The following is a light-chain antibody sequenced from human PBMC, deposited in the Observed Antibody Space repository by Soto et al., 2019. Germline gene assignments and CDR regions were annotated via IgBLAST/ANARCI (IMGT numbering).Light chain of an antibody. Sequence: QSVLTQPRSVSGSPGQSVTISCTGTSSDVGGYNFVSWYQQYPGKAPKVIIYDVSKRPSGVPDRFSGSKSGNTASLTISGLQAEDEADYHCCSYAGSYTLIFGGGTKLTVL. CDR1: SSDVGGYNF. V-gene: IGLV2-11*01. CDR2: DVS. J-gene: IGLJ2*01. CDR3: CSYAGSYTLI.